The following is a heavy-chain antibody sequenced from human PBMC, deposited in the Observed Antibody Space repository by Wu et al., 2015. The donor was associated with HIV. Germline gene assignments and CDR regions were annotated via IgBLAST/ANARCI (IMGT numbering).Heavy chain of an antibody. CDR2: INPYNGNT. CDR1: GYTFTSYG. CDR3: ARRWGWGWFDP. J-gene: IGHJ5*02. V-gene: IGHV1-18*01. Sequence: QVQLVQSGAEVKKPGASVKVSCKASGYTFTSYGISWVRRAPGQGLEWMGWINPYNGNTNYAQKLQGRVTMTTDTSTNTAYMDLRSLRSDDTAIYYCARRWGWGWFDPWGQGTLVTVSS. D-gene: IGHD3-16*01.